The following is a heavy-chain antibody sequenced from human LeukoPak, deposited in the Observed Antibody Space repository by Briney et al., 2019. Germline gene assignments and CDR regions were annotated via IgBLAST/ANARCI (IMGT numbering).Heavy chain of an antibody. D-gene: IGHD3-22*01. CDR3: AKVGYYYDSSAYSRDAFDI. CDR2: IYSSGST. CDR1: GFTVSSNY. V-gene: IGHV3-53*01. Sequence: GGSLRLSCAASGFTVSSNYMSWVRQAPGKGLEWVSVIYSSGSTYYADSVEGRFTISRDTSKNTLYLQMNSLRAEDTAVYYCAKVGYYYDSSAYSRDAFDIWGQGTMVTVSS. J-gene: IGHJ3*02.